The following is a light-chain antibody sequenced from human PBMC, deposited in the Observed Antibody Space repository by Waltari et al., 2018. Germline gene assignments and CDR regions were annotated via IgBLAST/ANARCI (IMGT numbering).Light chain of an antibody. CDR1: SSAVGGYKY. CDR3: CSYAGGDTVV. V-gene: IGLV2-11*01. CDR2: DVT. Sequence: QSALTQPRSVSGSPGQSVTLSCTGPSSAVGGYKYVSWYQQHPGKAPKLMISDVTERPSGVPDRFSGSKSGNTASLTISGLQAEDEGDYYCCSYAGGDTVVFGGGTKLTVL. J-gene: IGLJ2*01.